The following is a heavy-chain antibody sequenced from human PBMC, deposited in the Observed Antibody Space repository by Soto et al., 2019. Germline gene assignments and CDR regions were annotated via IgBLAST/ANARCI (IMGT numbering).Heavy chain of an antibody. V-gene: IGHV3-23*01. J-gene: IGHJ4*02. CDR2: ISGSGGST. CDR3: ANSYSERYFDY. D-gene: IGHD1-26*01. CDR1: GFTFNSYA. Sequence: GGSLRLFFAASGFTFNSYAMNWVRQAPGKGLEWVSGISGSGGSTNYADSVKGRFTISRDNSKKMLYLQMNSLRAEDTAIYYCANSYSERYFDYWGQGTLVTVSS.